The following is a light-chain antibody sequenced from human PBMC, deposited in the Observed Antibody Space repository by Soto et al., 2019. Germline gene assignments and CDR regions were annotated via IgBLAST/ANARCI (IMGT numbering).Light chain of an antibody. J-gene: IGKJ3*01. CDR2: WAS. V-gene: IGKV4-1*01. Sequence: DIVMTQSPDSRAVSLGERATINCKSSQSVLYSANNKNYLAWYQQKPGQPPKLLIYWASTRESGVPDRFSGSGSWTDFTLTISSLQAEDVAVYHCQQYYITPQTFGPGTKVDIK. CDR3: QQYYITPQT. CDR1: QSVLYSANNKNY.